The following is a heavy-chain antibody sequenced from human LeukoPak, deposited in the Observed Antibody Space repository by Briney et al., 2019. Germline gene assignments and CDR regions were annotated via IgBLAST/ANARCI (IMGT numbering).Heavy chain of an antibody. Sequence: SVKVSCKASGGTFSSYAISWVRQAPGQGLEWMGGIIPIFGTANYAQKLQGRVTMTTDTSTSTAYMELRSLRSDDTAVYYCARAAGHDYVWGSYRALNDYWGQGTLVTVSS. CDR1: GGTFSSYA. CDR2: IIPIFGTA. CDR3: ARAAGHDYVWGSYRALNDY. D-gene: IGHD3-16*02. J-gene: IGHJ4*02. V-gene: IGHV1-69*05.